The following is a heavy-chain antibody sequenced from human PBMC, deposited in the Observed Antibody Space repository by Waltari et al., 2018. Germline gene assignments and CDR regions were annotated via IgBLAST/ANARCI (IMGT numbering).Heavy chain of an antibody. J-gene: IGHJ5*02. D-gene: IGHD4-17*01. CDR2: MYYSRGT. CDR1: GGSISSGDYY. CDR3: ARGDYGDHEGWFDP. V-gene: IGHV4-30-4*08. Sequence: QVQLQESGPGLVKPSQTLSLTCTVPGGSISSGDYYWSWIRTPPGKGLEWIGYMYYSRGTYYTPSLKRRVTISVDTAKNQFALKLSSVTAADTAVYYCARGDYGDHEGWFDPWGQGALVTVSS.